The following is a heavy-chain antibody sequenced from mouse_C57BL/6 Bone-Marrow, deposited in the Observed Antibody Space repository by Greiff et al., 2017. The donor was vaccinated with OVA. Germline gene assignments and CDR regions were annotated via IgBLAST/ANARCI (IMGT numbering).Heavy chain of an antibody. V-gene: IGHV6-6*01. J-gene: IGHJ3*01. CDR3: TRRGTVVEDWFAY. CDR1: GFTFSDAW. Sequence: VQLKESGGGLVQPGGSMKLSCAASGFTFSDAWMDWVRQSPEKGLEWVAEIRNKANNHATYYAESVKGRFTISRDDSKSSVYLQMNSLRAEDTGIYYCTRRGTVVEDWFAYWGQGTLVTVSA. D-gene: IGHD1-1*01. CDR2: IRNKANNHAT.